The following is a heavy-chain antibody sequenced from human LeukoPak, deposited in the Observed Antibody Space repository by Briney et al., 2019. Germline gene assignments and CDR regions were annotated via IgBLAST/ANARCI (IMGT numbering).Heavy chain of an antibody. D-gene: IGHD3-3*01. CDR3: ARGTSRRRYFDL. CDR1: GGSISSSSYY. CDR2: IYYSGST. V-gene: IGHV4-39*07. Sequence: SETLSLTCTVSGGSISSSSYYWGWIRQPPGKGLEWIGSIYYSGSTYYNPSLKSRVTISVDTSKNQFSLKLSSVTAADTAVYYCARGTSRRRYFDLWGRGTLVTVSS. J-gene: IGHJ2*01.